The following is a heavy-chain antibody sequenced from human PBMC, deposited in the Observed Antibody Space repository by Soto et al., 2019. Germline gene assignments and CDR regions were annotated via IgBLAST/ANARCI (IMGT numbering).Heavy chain of an antibody. V-gene: IGHV3-23*01. CDR1: GFTFSSYA. CDR3: AKDRRLGIFDAFDI. CDR2: ISGSGGST. Sequence: GESLKISCAASGFTFSSYAMSWVRQAPGKGLEWVSAISGSGGSTYYADSVKGRFTISRDNSKNTLYLQMNSLRAEDTAVYYCAKDRRLGIFDAFDIWGQGTMVTVSS. D-gene: IGHD7-27*01. J-gene: IGHJ3*02.